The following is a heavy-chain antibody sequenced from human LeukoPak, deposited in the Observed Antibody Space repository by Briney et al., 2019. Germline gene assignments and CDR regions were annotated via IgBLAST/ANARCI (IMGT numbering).Heavy chain of an antibody. Sequence: TLSLTCTVSGGSFSSCGYCWSWIRQRPGNGLEWIGFIFYSRSTYSNPSLKSGVTISVETSKNEFSLKMSSVTAADTAVYYCARAYSIAKHWFDHWGQGTLVTVSS. J-gene: IGHJ5*02. D-gene: IGHD6-13*01. CDR3: ARAYSIAKHWFDH. V-gene: IGHV4-31*03. CDR2: IFYSRST. CDR1: GGSFSSCGYC.